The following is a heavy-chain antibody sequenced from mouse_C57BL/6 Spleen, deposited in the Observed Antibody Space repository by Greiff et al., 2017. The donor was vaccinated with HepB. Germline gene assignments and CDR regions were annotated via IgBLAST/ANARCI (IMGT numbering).Heavy chain of an antibody. J-gene: IGHJ4*01. Sequence: VQLKESGPELVKPGASVKISCKASGYSFTGYYMNWVKQSPEKSLEWIGEINPSTGGTTYNQKFKAKATLTVDKSSSTAYMQLKSLTSEDSAVYYCARGLRPGLDYWGQGTSVTVSS. CDR2: INPSTGGT. D-gene: IGHD1-1*01. V-gene: IGHV1-42*01. CDR1: GYSFTGYY. CDR3: ARGLRPGLDY.